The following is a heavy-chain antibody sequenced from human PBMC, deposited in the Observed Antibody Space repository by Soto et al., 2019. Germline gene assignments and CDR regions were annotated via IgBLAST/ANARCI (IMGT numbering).Heavy chain of an antibody. CDR2: IYHIGIT. CDR3: ARDPRTYDNSEN. D-gene: IGHD3-9*01. Sequence: QVHLRESGPGLVRPSGTLSLTCAVSGGSIXXXXXXXXVRQPPGKGLEWIGEIYHIGITHYNPSLXXXXXXXVXKXTXXXXXXXXXXTAADTAVYXCARDPRTYDNSENWGQGILVTVSS. J-gene: IGHJ4*02. V-gene: IGHV4-4*02. CDR1: GGSIXXXXX.